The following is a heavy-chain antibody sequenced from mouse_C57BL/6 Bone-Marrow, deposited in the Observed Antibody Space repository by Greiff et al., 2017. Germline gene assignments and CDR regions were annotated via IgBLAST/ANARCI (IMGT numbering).Heavy chain of an antibody. CDR3: GRGFLPPFAY. V-gene: IGHV14-3*01. CDR1: GFNIKNTY. J-gene: IGHJ3*01. CDR2: IDPANGNT. Sequence: VQLQQSVAELVRPGASVKLSCTASGFNIKNTYMHWVKQRPEQGLEWIGRIDPANGNTKYAPKFQGKAPIPADTSSNTAYQQLSSLSAEETAVYYGGRGFLPPFAYWGQGTLVTVSA. D-gene: IGHD5-5*01.